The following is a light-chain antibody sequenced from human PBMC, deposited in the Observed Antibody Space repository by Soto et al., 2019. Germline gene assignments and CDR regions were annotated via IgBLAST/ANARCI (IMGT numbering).Light chain of an antibody. J-gene: IGKJ1*01. V-gene: IGKV1-5*01. CDR3: QQYNTYWT. CDR2: GAS. CDR1: QSISRW. Sequence: DIHKTQSPATVSAPIGARVTXTCRASQSISRWLAWYQQKPGIGAKVLIYGASTLESGGRARFSGSGSGTEFTLHIRSRQRADFATYYGQQYNTYWTFGQGPEVGIK.